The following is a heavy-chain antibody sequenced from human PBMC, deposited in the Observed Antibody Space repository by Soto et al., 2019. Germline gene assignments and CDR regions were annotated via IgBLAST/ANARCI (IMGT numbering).Heavy chain of an antibody. J-gene: IGHJ3*02. CDR2: ITSNGGST. D-gene: IGHD3-10*01. V-gene: IGHV3-64*01. CDR3: ARVGPYHNHAFDI. CDR1: GFTFSSYA. Sequence: EVQLVESGGGLVQPGGSLRLSCVASGFTFSSYAVHWVRQAPGKGLEYVSAITSNGGSTYYANSVKGRFTISRDNSKNTLYLHMGSLRAEDMAVYYCARVGPYHNHAFDIWGQGTMVTVSS.